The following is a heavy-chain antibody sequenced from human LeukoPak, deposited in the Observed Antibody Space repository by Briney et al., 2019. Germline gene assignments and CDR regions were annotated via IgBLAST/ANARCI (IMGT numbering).Heavy chain of an antibody. CDR1: GLIFSNYA. D-gene: IGHD2-15*01. Sequence: GGPLRLSCAASGLIFSNYAMSWVRQAPGKGLEWVSGITSGFTPHYADSVKGRFTISRDNSKNTFHLQMNSLRAEDTAVYYCAKDYSDLRVADVFFEYWGQGTLVTVSS. J-gene: IGHJ4*02. CDR3: AKDYSDLRVADVFFEY. V-gene: IGHV3-23*01. CDR2: ITSGFTP.